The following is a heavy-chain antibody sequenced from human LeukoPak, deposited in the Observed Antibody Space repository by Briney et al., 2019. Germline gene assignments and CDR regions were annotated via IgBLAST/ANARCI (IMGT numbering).Heavy chain of an antibody. CDR3: ATKPPITMVRGVNFDY. CDR2: FDPEDGET. J-gene: IGHJ4*02. D-gene: IGHD3-10*01. Sequence: ASVKVSCKVSGYTLTELSMHWVRQAPGKGLEWMGGFDPEDGETIYAQKFQGRVTMTEDTSTDTAYMELSSLRSEDTAVYYCATKPPITMVRGVNFDYWGQGTLVTVSS. CDR1: GYTLTELS. V-gene: IGHV1-24*01.